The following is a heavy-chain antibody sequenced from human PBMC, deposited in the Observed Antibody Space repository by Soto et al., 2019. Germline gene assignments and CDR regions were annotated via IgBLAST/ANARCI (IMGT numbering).Heavy chain of an antibody. Sequence: GGSLRLSCVGSGFTFSSYGMNWVRQGPGKGLEWLSSIDKSGTTRYYADSVKGRFTISRDNAKNSLYLQMNSLRDEDTAVYYCSRVLSRAWSTDYRCPATFLTLFS. CDR3: SRVLSRAWSTDY. CDR1: GFTFSSYG. V-gene: IGHV3-48*02. D-gene: IGHD6-19*01. J-gene: IGHJ4*02. CDR2: IDKSGTTR.